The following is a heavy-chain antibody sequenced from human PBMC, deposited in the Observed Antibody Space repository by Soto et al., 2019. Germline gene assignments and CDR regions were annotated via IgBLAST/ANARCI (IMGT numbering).Heavy chain of an antibody. D-gene: IGHD3-22*01. CDR3: ARDLLRSDAFDI. J-gene: IGHJ3*02. V-gene: IGHV1-3*01. Sequence: ASVKVSCKASGYTFTSYAMHWVRQAPGQRLEWMGWIHAGNGNTKYSQKFQGRVTITRDTSASTAYMELSSLRSEDTAVYYCARDLLRSDAFDIWGQGTMVTVSS. CDR2: IHAGNGNT. CDR1: GYTFTSYA.